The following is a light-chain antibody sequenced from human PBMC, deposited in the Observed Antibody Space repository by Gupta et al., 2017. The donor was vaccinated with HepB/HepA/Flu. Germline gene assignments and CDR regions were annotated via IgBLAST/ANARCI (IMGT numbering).Light chain of an antibody. CDR3: QQRSNWAIT. Sequence: EIVLTQSPGTLSLSPGERATLSCRASQSVTSNLVSYQQKPGQAPRLLLYEASDSVTSIPATLSGSGSGAAFTLTIISLVAEDFAIYYCQQRSNWAITFGGGTKVEIE. J-gene: IGKJ4*01. V-gene: IGKV3-11*01. CDR2: EAS. CDR1: QSVTSN.